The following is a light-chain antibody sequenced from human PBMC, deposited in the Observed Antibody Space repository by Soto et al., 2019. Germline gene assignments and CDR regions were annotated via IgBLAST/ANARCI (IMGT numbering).Light chain of an antibody. J-gene: IGLJ2*01. V-gene: IGLV2-14*01. CDR2: EVS. Sequence: QSALTQPASVSGSPGQSITISCTGTSGDVGGYYYVSWYQQLPGKAPKLMISEVSNRPSGVSNRFSGSKSGNTASLTISGIMTEDEADYYCSSYTTNSIPVVFGGGTKLTVL. CDR3: SSYTTNSIPVV. CDR1: SGDVGGYYY.